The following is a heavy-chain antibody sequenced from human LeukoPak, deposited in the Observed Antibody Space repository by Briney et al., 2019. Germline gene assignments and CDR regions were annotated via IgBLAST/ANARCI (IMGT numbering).Heavy chain of an antibody. D-gene: IGHD6-13*01. CDR2: INHSGST. CDR3: ARDPVGSSWSGGRY. J-gene: IGHJ4*02. Sequence: SETLSLTCAVYGGSFSGYYWSWIRQPPGKGPEWIGEINHSGSTNYNPSLKSRVTISVDTSKNQFTLKLSSVTAADTAVYYCARDPVGSSWSGGRYWGQGTLVTVSS. CDR1: GGSFSGYY. V-gene: IGHV4-34*01.